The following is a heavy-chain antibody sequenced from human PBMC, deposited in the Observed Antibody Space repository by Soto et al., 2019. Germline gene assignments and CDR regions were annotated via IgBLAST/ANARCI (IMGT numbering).Heavy chain of an antibody. CDR2: ISAYNGNT. D-gene: IGHD6-13*01. J-gene: IGHJ6*02. V-gene: IGHV1-18*01. CDR1: GYTFTSYG. CDR3: ARPFFSSSWYEVGYYYYGMDV. Sequence: ASVKVSCKASGYTFTSYGISWVRQAPGQGLEWMGWISAYNGNTNYAQKLQGRVTMTTDTSTSTAYMELRSLRSDDTAVYYCARPFFSSSWYEVGYYYYGMDVWGQGTTVTVSS.